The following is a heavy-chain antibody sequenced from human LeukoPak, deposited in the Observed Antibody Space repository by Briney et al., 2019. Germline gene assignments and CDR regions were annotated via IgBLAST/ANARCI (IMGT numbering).Heavy chain of an antibody. V-gene: IGHV3-7*03. D-gene: IGHD2-2*01. CDR1: EMTFSSYW. CDR2: IKPDGSEK. CDR3: AKDRHAPGRYCSSTSCFPFDS. J-gene: IGHJ5*01. Sequence: GGSLRLSCTASEMTFSSYWMSWVRQAPGKGLEWVANIKPDGSEKYYLDSVKGRFTFSRDNAKNSLYLQMNSLRAEDTAVYYCAKDRHAPGRYCSSTSCFPFDSWGQGTLVTVSS.